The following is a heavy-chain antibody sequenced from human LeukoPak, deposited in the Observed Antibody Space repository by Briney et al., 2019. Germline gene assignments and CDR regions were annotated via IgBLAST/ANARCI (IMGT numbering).Heavy chain of an antibody. CDR1: GFTFSTYN. CDR3: ARAFRDVIFDS. J-gene: IGHJ4*02. Sequence: GGSLRLSCAASGFTFSTYNMNWVRQAPGKGLEWVSYISSSSSTIYYADSVKGRFTISRDNAKNSPYLQMNSLRAEDTAVYYCARAFRDVIFDSWGQGTLVTVSS. CDR2: ISSSSSTI. V-gene: IGHV3-48*04. D-gene: IGHD5-24*01.